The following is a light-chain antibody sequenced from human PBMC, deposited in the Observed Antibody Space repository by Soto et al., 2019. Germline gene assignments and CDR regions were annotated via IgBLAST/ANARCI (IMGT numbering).Light chain of an antibody. V-gene: IGKV3-20*01. CDR3: QQYNNWPQT. CDR2: GAS. CDR1: QSVRNSY. Sequence: EILLTQSPGTLSLSPGERATLSCRASQSVRNSYLAWYQQKPGQAPRLLIYGASSRATGIPDRFSGRGSGTDFTLTISRLEPEDFAEYHCQQYNNWPQTFGQGTKVDIK. J-gene: IGKJ1*01.